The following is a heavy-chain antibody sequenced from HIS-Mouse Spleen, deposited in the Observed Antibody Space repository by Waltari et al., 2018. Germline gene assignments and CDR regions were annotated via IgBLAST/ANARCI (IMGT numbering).Heavy chain of an antibody. D-gene: IGHD6-13*01. CDR2: IYYSGST. CDR3: AREIPYSSSWYDWYFDL. V-gene: IGHV4-39*07. J-gene: IGHJ2*01. Sequence: QLQLQESGPGLVKPSETLSLPCTVPGGSISSSSYYRGRIRQPPGKGLEWIGSIYYSGSTYYNPSLKSRVTISVDTSKNQFSLKLSSVTAADTAVYYCAREIPYSSSWYDWYFDLWGRGTLVTVSS. CDR1: GGSISSSSYY.